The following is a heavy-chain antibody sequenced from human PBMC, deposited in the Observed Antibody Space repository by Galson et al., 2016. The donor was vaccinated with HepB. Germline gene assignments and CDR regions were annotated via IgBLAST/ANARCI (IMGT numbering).Heavy chain of an antibody. CDR3: ARKDGEAAQNYYYHYYGMDV. CDR1: GYTFTSYS. J-gene: IGHJ6*02. D-gene: IGHD6-6*01. V-gene: IGHV1-3*01. CDR2: VNAGSGHT. Sequence: SVKVSCKASGYTFTSYSMHWVRQAPGQRLEWMGWVNAGSGHTKYSQKFQGRVTMTTDTSTSTAYMELRSLRSDDTAVYYCARKDGEAAQNYYYHYYGMDVWGRGTTVSVSS.